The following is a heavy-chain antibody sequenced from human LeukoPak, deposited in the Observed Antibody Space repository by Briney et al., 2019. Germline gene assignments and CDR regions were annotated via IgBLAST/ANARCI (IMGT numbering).Heavy chain of an antibody. J-gene: IGHJ4*02. CDR1: RVTFSSFS. V-gene: IGHV3-48*01. CDR3: ARDSSGSYGNFDY. D-gene: IGHD1-26*01. Sequence: GSLRLSCAASRVTFSSFSINWGRPAPRGGLWWGSYISSSSSTIYYADSVKGRFTISRDNAKNSLYLQMNSLRAEDTAVYYCARDSSGSYGNFDYWGQGTLVTVSS. CDR2: ISSSSSTI.